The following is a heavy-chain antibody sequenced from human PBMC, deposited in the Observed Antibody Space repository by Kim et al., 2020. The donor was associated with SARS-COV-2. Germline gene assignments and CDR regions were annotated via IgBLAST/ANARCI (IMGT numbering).Heavy chain of an antibody. D-gene: IGHD2-15*01. V-gene: IGHV3-30*09. CDR1: GFTFKNYA. J-gene: IGHJ6*02. CDR3: ARDGESSGGVWPEPANYHYYGMHV. Sequence: GGSLRLSCVASGFTFKNYAMHWVRQAPGKGLEWVAVVSYEGSHKHYADSVKGRFAISRDNSKNTLYVQMNSLRREDTAVYYCARDGESSGGVWPEPANYHYYGMHVWGRGTTVTVSS. CDR2: VSYEGSHK.